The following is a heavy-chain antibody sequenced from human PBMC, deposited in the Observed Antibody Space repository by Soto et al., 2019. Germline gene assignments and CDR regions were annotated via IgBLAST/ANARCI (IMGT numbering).Heavy chain of an antibody. J-gene: IGHJ6*02. D-gene: IGHD2-15*01. CDR2: LGAARDP. CDR1: GFSFRDYD. V-gene: IGHV3-13*05. CDR3: ARAYLGRLPLRADYYYAMDV. Sequence: EVQLVEAGGGSVQPGESLRLSCAASGFSFRDYDMHWVRQRKGKGLEWVSALGAARDPYYVGSVKGRFSVSRDKAQNSLFLQMNNLRVDDTAVYFSARAYLGRLPLRADYYYAMDVLGRGTTVTVSS.